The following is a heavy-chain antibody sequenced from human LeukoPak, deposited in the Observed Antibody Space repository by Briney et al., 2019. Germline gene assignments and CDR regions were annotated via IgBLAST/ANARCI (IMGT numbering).Heavy chain of an antibody. CDR1: GGSISSGDYY. J-gene: IGHJ4*02. V-gene: IGHV4-30-4*01. D-gene: IGHD5-18*01. CDR2: IYYSGST. CDR3: ARVAWIQLWLGFDY. Sequence: SQTLSLTCTVSGGSISSGDYYWSWIRQPPGKGLEWIGYIYYSGSTYYNPSLNSRVTISLDTSKNQFSLKLSSVTAADTAVYYCARVAWIQLWLGFDYWGQGTLDTLSS.